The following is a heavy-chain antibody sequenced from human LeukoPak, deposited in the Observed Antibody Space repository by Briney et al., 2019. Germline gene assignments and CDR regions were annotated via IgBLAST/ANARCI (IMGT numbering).Heavy chain of an antibody. CDR1: GFTVSSNY. J-gene: IGHJ4*02. D-gene: IGHD6-19*01. Sequence: GGSLRLSCAASGFTVSSNYMSWVRQAPGKGLEWVSVIYSSGSTYYADSVKGRFTISRDNSKNTLYLQMNSLRAEDTAVYYCARHSEYSSGWLDYWGQGTLVTVSS. V-gene: IGHV3-53*01. CDR3: ARHSEYSSGWLDY. CDR2: IYSSGST.